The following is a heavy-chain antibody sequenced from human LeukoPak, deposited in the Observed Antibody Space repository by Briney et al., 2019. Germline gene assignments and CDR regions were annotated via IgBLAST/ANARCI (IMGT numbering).Heavy chain of an antibody. D-gene: IGHD5-18*01. CDR1: GFTFSRYW. CDR2: IKQDGNEK. J-gene: IGHJ4*02. V-gene: IGHV3-7*01. Sequence: GGSLRLSCVASGFTFSRYWMSWVRQAPGKGPEWVANIKQDGNEKYYADSVKGRFTISRDNAKNSLYLQMNSLRAEDTAVYYCARDLKYSYGYSYWGQGTMVTVSS. CDR3: ARDLKYSYGYSY.